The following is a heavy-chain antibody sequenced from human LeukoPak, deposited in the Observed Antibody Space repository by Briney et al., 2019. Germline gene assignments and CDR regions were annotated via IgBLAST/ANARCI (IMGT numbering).Heavy chain of an antibody. J-gene: IGHJ5*02. CDR1: GGSISSYY. V-gene: IGHV4-59*01. Sequence: SETLSLTCTVSGGSISSYYWSWIRQPPGKGLEWIGYIYYSGSTNYNPSLKSRVTISVDTSKNQFSLKLSSVTVADTAVYYCARSDSSGWYGGDWFDPWGQGTLVTVSS. D-gene: IGHD6-19*01. CDR2: IYYSGST. CDR3: ARSDSSGWYGGDWFDP.